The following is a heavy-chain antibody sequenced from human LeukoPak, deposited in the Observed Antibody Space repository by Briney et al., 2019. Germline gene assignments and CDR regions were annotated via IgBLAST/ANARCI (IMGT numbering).Heavy chain of an antibody. CDR2: IISKSDGGTT. D-gene: IGHD5-24*01. J-gene: IGHJ4*02. V-gene: IGHV3-15*01. CDR3: LAQYYFDY. CDR1: GFSLSDAY. Sequence: PGGSLRLSCAASGFSLSDAYMSWVRQTPGKRLEWIGRIISKSDGGTTDYAASVKGRFIISRDDSKGTLYLQLNSLRSDDTAVYYCLAQYYFDYWGRGTLVSVSS.